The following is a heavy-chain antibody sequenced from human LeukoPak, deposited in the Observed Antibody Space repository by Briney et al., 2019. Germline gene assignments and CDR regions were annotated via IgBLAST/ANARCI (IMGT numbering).Heavy chain of an antibody. J-gene: IGHJ4*02. CDR1: GFIFSSYW. CDR3: ARGGDYKNDY. Sequence: TGGSLRLSCAASGFIFSSYWMHWVRQTPGKGLVWVSRINGAGSSISYADSVKGRVTISRDNAKNTLYLQMNNLRAEDTAVYYCARGGDYKNDYWGQGTLVTVSS. CDR2: INGAGSSI. D-gene: IGHD4-17*01. V-gene: IGHV3-74*01.